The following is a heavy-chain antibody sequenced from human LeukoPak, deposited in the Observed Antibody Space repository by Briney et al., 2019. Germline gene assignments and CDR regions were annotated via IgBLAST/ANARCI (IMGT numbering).Heavy chain of an antibody. J-gene: IGHJ4*02. CDR3: ARPFGGNSKFDY. D-gene: IGHD4-23*01. V-gene: IGHV4-4*02. CDR2: IYHSGST. Sequence: PSETLSLTCAVSGGSIGSDNWWGWVRQTPGKGLEWIGEIYHSGSTHYNPSLKSRVTMSVDTSKSQFSLRLTSVTAADTAVYFCARPFGGNSKFDYWGQGTLVTVSS. CDR1: GGSIGSDNW.